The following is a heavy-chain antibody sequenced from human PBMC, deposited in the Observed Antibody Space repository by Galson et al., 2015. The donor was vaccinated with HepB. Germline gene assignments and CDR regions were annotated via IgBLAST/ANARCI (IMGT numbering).Heavy chain of an antibody. Sequence: SLRLSCAVSGFTFSSYSMNWVRQAPGKGLEWVSSISSSSTYIYYADSVKGRFTISRDNAKNSLYLQMNSLRAEDTAVYYCARNTIVVVPAAGEPPDYWGQGTLVTVSS. V-gene: IGHV3-21*01. CDR2: ISSSSTYI. CDR1: GFTFSSYS. J-gene: IGHJ4*02. D-gene: IGHD2-2*01. CDR3: ARNTIVVVPAAGEPPDY.